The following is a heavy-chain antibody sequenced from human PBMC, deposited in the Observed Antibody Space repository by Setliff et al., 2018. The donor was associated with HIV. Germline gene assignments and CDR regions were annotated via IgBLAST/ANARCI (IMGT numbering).Heavy chain of an antibody. CDR2: VYHTGST. CDR3: AGHAAGPDGPCDY. J-gene: IGHJ4*02. V-gene: IGHV4-38-2*01. Sequence: LSPTCGVSGYSMSSGYYWGWIRQPPGKRLEWMGNVYHTGSTYDNPSLKSGVTISVDTSKNQFSLKLSSVIAADTAVYYCAGHAAGPDGPCDYWGQGTLVTVSS. CDR1: GYSMSSGYY. D-gene: IGHD2-2*01.